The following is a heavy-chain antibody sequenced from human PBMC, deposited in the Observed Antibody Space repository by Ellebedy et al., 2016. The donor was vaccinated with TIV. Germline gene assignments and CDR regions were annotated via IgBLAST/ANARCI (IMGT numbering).Heavy chain of an antibody. CDR1: GGTFSSYA. Sequence: ASVKVSCKASGGTFSSYAISWVRQAPGQGLEWMGGITGMFRTVTYAQKFQGRVTITADEFMSTTYMELSRLTSDDTAVYYCARDVGQWLVRYFFDYWGQGTLVTVSS. CDR2: ITGMFRTV. CDR3: ARDVGQWLVRYFFDY. J-gene: IGHJ4*02. V-gene: IGHV1-69*13. D-gene: IGHD6-19*01.